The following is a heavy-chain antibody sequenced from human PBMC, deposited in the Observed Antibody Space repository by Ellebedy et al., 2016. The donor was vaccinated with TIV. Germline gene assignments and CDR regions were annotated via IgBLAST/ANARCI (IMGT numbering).Heavy chain of an antibody. CDR3: ARHRVTPMVRGVLFDI. J-gene: IGHJ3*02. D-gene: IGHD3-10*01. V-gene: IGHV4-59*08. CDR1: GGSISSYY. Sequence: SETLSLXXTVSGGSISSYYWSWIRQPPGKGLEWIGYIYYSGSTNYNPSLKSRVTISVDTSKNQFSLKLSSVTAADTAVYYCARHRVTPMVRGVLFDIWGQGTMVTVSS. CDR2: IYYSGST.